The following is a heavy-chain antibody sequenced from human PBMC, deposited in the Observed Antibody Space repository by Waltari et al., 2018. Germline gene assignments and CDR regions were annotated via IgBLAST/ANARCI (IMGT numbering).Heavy chain of an antibody. V-gene: IGHV4-39*01. CDR3: ATYIGASIGTAAFDV. Sequence: AWIRQPPGKGLEWTATISYSGATYNNPSLKGRVTISVDTSKNQFSLKLSSVTAADTAVYYCATYIGASIGTAAFDVWGQGTMVTVSS. D-gene: IGHD3-16*01. CDR2: ISYSGAT. J-gene: IGHJ3*01.